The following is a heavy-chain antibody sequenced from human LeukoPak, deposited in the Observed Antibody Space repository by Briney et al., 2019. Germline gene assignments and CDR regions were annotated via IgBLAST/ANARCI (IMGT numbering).Heavy chain of an antibody. CDR1: GFTFSTYY. CDR3: AAQRAVGFDY. D-gene: IGHD6-19*01. CDR2: IKQDGSQK. V-gene: IGHV3-7*01. Sequence: GGSLRLSCAASGFTFSTYYMTWVRQAPGKGLEWVANIKQDGSQKYYVDSVQGRFTISRDNAKNSLYLQMNSLRAEDTAVYCCAAQRAVGFDYWGQGTLDTVSS. J-gene: IGHJ4*02.